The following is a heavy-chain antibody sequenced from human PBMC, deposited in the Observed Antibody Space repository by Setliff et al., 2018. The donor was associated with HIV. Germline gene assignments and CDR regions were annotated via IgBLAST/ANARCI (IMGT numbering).Heavy chain of an antibody. V-gene: IGHV4-61*02. CDR2: IYVIGSGDT. CDR3: ARGAYCGGDCSAWDY. D-gene: IGHD2-21*02. Sequence: SETLSLTCTVSGGSISSGSYYWNWIRQPDGKGMVWIGRIYVIGSGDTFYNPSFKSRVNMSGDTYKNQIFLTLSSVTAADTAFYYCARGAYCGGDCSAWDYWGQGTLVTVSS. CDR1: GGSISSGSYY. J-gene: IGHJ4*02.